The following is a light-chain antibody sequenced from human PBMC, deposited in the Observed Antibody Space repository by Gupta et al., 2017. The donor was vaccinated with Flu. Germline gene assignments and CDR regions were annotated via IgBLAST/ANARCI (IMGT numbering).Light chain of an antibody. CDR2: DGT. V-gene: IGLV2-11*01. Sequence: SAEVGGYTYVSWYQQHPGKAPKLITYDGTKRPSGVPDRFSGSKSGTTAFLTISGRQDDDEAYYCCCSYAGSYTRVFGGGTKLTVL. J-gene: IGLJ2*01. CDR3: CSYAGSYTRV. CDR1: SAEVGGYTY.